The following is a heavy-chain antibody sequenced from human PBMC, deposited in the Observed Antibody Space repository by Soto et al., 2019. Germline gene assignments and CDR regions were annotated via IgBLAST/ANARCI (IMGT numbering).Heavy chain of an antibody. J-gene: IGHJ5*02. V-gene: IGHV1-69*01. CDR1: GGTFVSSA. CDR2: IIPILGST. Sequence: QVQLLQSGAELREPGSSVRVSCTPSGGTFVSSAFAWVRQAPGGKIEWMGGIIPILGSTKYAEKFLGRLTIRADDSSRTVYLELSSLTFDDTAVYFCAKKNPHGDSNKAWRDPWGQGTLVTVST. CDR3: AKKNPHGDSNKAWRDP. D-gene: IGHD2-8*01.